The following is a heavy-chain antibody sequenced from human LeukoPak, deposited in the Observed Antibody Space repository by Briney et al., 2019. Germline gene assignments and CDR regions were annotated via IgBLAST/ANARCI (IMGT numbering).Heavy chain of an antibody. CDR2: IYYSGST. V-gene: IGHV4-31*03. J-gene: IGHJ4*02. Sequence: RPSETLSLTCTVSGGSISSGGYYWSWIRQHPGKGLEWIGYIYYSGSTYYNPSLKSRVTISVDTSKNQFSLKLSSVTAADTAVYYCARGGEASDYDILTGYLASWGQGTLVTVSS. D-gene: IGHD3-9*01. CDR3: ARGGEASDYDILTGYLAS. CDR1: GGSISSGGYY.